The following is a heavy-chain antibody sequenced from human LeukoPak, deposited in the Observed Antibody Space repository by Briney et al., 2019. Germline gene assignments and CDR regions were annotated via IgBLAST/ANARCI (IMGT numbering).Heavy chain of an antibody. V-gene: IGHV3-33*01. J-gene: IGHJ4*02. CDR3: ARGEMATITSVLVY. Sequence: GRSLRLSCAASGFTFSSYGMHWVRQAPGRGLEWVAVIWYDGSNKYYADSVTGRFTISRDNSKNTLYLQMNSLRAEDTAVYYCARGEMATITSVLVYWGQGTLVTVSS. D-gene: IGHD5-24*01. CDR1: GFTFSSYG. CDR2: IWYDGSNK.